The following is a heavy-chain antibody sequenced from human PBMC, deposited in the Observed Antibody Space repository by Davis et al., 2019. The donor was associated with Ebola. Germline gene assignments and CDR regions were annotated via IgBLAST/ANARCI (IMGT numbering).Heavy chain of an antibody. CDR3: ASYCSGGSCYSDY. CDR1: GSTFSSYA. J-gene: IGHJ4*02. D-gene: IGHD2-15*01. Sequence: GESLKISCAASGSTFSSYAMHWVRQAPGKGLEWVAVISYDGSNKYYADSVKGRFTISRDNSKNTLYLQMNSLRAEDTAVYYCASYCSGGSCYSDYWGQGTLVTVSS. V-gene: IGHV3-30-3*01. CDR2: ISYDGSNK.